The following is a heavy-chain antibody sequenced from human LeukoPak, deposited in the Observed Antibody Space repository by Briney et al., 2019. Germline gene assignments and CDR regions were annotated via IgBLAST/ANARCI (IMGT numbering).Heavy chain of an antibody. CDR3: ARSYGGNFDAFEI. CDR1: GGSISGTSYY. J-gene: IGHJ3*02. V-gene: IGHV4-39*07. CDR2: IYYSGKA. Sequence: PSETLSLTCNVSGGSISGTSYYWGWTRQPPGKGLEWIGSIYYSGKAYYNPSLKSRVTISVDTSKNQFSLKVRSVTAADTAVYYCARSYGGNFDAFEIWGQGTMVTVSS. D-gene: IGHD4-23*01.